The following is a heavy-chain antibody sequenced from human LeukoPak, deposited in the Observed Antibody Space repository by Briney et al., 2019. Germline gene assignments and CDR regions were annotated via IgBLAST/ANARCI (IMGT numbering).Heavy chain of an antibody. D-gene: IGHD4-17*01. Sequence: GGSLRLSCAASGFTFSSYWMNWVRQAPGEGLEWLSAINNRGSSTYYAGSVKDRFTISRDNSENTLYLQMNSLTVDDTAVYFCAKERQTGDYFTSDYWGQGTLVTVSS. J-gene: IGHJ4*02. CDR2: INNRGSST. V-gene: IGHV3-23*01. CDR3: AKERQTGDYFTSDY. CDR1: GFTFSSYW.